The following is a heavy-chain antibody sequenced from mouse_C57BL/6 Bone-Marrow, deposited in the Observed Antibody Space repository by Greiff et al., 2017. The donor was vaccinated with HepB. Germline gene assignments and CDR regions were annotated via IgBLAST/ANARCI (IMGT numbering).Heavy chain of an antibody. D-gene: IGHD2-3*01. Sequence: EVKLMESGGGLVKPGGSLKLSCAASGFTFSSYAMSWVRQTPEKRLEWVATISDGGSYTYYPDNVKGRFTISRDNAKNNLYLQMSHLKSEDTAMYYCARDPGYYRFAYWGQGTLVTVSA. CDR2: ISDGGSYT. CDR1: GFTFSSYA. CDR3: ARDPGYYRFAY. V-gene: IGHV5-4*01. J-gene: IGHJ3*01.